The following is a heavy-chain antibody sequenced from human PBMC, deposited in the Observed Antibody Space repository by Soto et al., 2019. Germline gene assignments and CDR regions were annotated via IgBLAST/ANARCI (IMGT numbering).Heavy chain of an antibody. V-gene: IGHV3-30-3*01. D-gene: IGHD1-1*01. Sequence: LRLSCAASGFTFSSYAMSWVRQAPGKGLEWVAVISYDGSNKYYADSVKGRFTISRDNSKNSLYLQMNSLRAEDTAVYYCARDSRLEPFDYWGQGTLVTVSS. J-gene: IGHJ4*02. CDR3: ARDSRLEPFDY. CDR2: ISYDGSNK. CDR1: GFTFSSYA.